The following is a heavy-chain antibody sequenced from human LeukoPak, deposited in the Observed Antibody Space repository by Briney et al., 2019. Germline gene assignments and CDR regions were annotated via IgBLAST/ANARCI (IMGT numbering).Heavy chain of an antibody. CDR2: ISAYNGNT. V-gene: IGHV1-18*01. J-gene: IGHJ4*02. D-gene: IGHD3-22*01. CDR3: ARSSLYYYDSSGYSDY. CDR1: RYTFTSYG. Sequence: ASVKVSCKASRYTFTSYGISWVRHAPGQGLEWMGWISAYNGNTNYAQKLKGRVTMTTDTSTSTAYMELRSLRSDDTAVYYCARSSLYYYDSSGYSDYWGQGTLVTVSS.